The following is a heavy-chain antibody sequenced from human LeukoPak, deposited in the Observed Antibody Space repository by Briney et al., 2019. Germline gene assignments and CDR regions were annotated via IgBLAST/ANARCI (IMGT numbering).Heavy chain of an antibody. CDR3: ARFPGDWYFDL. CDR1: GITFSSYG. V-gene: IGHV3-33*01. D-gene: IGHD1-14*01. Sequence: GGSLRLSCAASGITFSSYGMHWVRQAPDKGLEWVAVIWYDGNNKYYADSVKGRFTISRDNSKNTLYLQMNSLRAEDTAVYYCARFPGDWYFDLWGRGTLVTVSS. CDR2: IWYDGNNK. J-gene: IGHJ2*01.